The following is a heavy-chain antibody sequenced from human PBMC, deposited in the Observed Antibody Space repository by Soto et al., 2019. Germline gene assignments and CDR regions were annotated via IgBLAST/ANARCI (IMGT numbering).Heavy chain of an antibody. CDR3: ASGNYGPGPEGAFDI. Sequence: ASVKVSCKASGYTFTSYGISWVRQAPGQGLEWMGWISAYNGNTNYAQKLQGRVTMTTDTSTSTAYVELRSLRSDDTAVYYCASGNYGPGPEGAFDIWGQGTMVTVSS. J-gene: IGHJ3*02. CDR1: GYTFTSYG. D-gene: IGHD3-10*01. V-gene: IGHV1-18*01. CDR2: ISAYNGNT.